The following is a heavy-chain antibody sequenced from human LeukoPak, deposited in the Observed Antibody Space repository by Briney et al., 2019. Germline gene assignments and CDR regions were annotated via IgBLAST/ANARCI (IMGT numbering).Heavy chain of an antibody. J-gene: IGHJ4*02. D-gene: IGHD2-15*01. CDR3: TTVNVPATSY. CDR1: GFTFSDYW. Sequence: GRSLRLSGATSGFTFSDYWMHWVRQAPGEGLVWVSRINSDGSSTSYADSVRGRFTISRDNAKNTLYLQMSSLRADDTAVYYCTTVNVPATSYWGQGTLVTVSS. V-gene: IGHV3-74*01. CDR2: INSDGSST.